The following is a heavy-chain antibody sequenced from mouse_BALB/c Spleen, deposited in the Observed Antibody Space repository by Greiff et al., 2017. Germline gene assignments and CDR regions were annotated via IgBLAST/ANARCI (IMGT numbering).Heavy chain of an antibody. CDR2: IDPANGNT. Sequence: VQLQQSGAELVKPGASVKLSCTASGFNIKDPYMHWVKQRPEQGLEWIGRIDPANGNTKYDPKFQGKATITADTSSNTAYLQLSSLTSEDTAVYYCARDGNYEDYYAMDYWGQGTSVTVSS. CDR3: ARDGNYEDYYAMDY. CDR1: GFNIKDPY. V-gene: IGHV14-3*02. D-gene: IGHD2-1*01. J-gene: IGHJ4*01.